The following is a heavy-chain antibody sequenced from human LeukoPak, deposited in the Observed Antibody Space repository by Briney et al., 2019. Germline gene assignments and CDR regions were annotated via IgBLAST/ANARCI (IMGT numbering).Heavy chain of an antibody. D-gene: IGHD6-19*01. V-gene: IGHV4-34*01. CDR1: GGSFSGYY. CDR2: INHSGST. CDR3: ARVVAAVADNWFDP. Sequence: KPSETLSLSCAVYGGSFSGYYWSWIRQPTGKGLEWIGEINHSGSTNYNPSLKSRVTISVDTSKNQFSLKLSSVTAADTAVYYCARVVAAVADNWFDPWGQGTLVTVSS. J-gene: IGHJ5*02.